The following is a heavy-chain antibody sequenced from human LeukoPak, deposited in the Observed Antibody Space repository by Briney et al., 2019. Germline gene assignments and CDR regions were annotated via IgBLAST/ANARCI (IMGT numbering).Heavy chain of an antibody. CDR3: AREAARPLSLFDY. CDR2: INHSGST. V-gene: IGHV4-34*01. J-gene: IGHJ4*02. CDR1: GGSFSGYY. D-gene: IGHD6-6*01. Sequence: SETLSLTCAVYGGSFSGYYWSWIRQPPGKGLEWIGEINHSGSTNYNPSLKSRVTISVDTSKNQFSLKLSSVPAADTAVYYCAREAARPLSLFDYWGQGTLVTVSS.